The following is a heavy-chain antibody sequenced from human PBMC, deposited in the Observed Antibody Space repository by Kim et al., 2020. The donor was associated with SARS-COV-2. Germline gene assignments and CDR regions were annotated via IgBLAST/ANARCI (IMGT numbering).Heavy chain of an antibody. CDR1: GGSISSYY. J-gene: IGHJ3*02. Sequence: SETLSLTCTVSGGSISSYYWSWIRQPPGKGLEWIGYIHYSGSTNYNPSLKSRVTISVDTSKNQFSLKLSSVTAADTAVYYCARRALGYCSGGSCYSAFDIWGQGTMVTVSS. V-gene: IGHV4-59*13. D-gene: IGHD2-15*01. CDR3: ARRALGYCSGGSCYSAFDI. CDR2: IHYSGST.